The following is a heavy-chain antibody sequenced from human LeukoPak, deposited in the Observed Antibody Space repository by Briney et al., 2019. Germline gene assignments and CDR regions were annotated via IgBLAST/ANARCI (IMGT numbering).Heavy chain of an antibody. CDR1: GFTFSSYA. CDR3: ARDREPYSAGWFWDIVVVPAAFSYGMDV. V-gene: IGHV3-30-3*01. D-gene: IGHD2-2*01. J-gene: IGHJ6*02. CDR2: ISYDGSKK. Sequence: TGGSLRLSCAASGFTFSSYAMHWGRQAPGKGLEWVAVISYDGSKKYYADSVKARFTISTDNSKNPLYLQMNSLRAEHTAVYYCARDREPYSAGWFWDIVVVPAAFSYGMDVWGQGTTVTVSS.